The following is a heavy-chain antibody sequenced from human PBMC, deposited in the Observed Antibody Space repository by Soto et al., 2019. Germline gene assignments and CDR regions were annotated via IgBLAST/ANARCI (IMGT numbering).Heavy chain of an antibody. J-gene: IGHJ4*02. CDR3: ANGGVNPAY. D-gene: IGHD3-3*01. CDR2: ISYDGSNK. CDR1: GFTFSSYG. V-gene: IGHV3-30*18. Sequence: QVQLVESGGGVVQPGRSLRLSCVASGFTFSSYGMHWVRQAPGKGLEWVAVISYDGSNKYYADSVKGRFTISRDNSKNTLYLQMNSLRAEDTAVYYCANGGVNPAYWGQGTLVTVSS.